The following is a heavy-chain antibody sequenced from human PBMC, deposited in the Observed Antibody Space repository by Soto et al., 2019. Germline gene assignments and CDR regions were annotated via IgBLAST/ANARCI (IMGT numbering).Heavy chain of an antibody. CDR3: AKRPLTAAGFDY. D-gene: IGHD6-13*01. J-gene: IGHJ4*02. V-gene: IGHV3-23*01. Sequence: EVQLLKSGGGLVHPGGSLRLSCAASGFTFSNYAMTWVRQAPGKGLEWVSVITGSGGGTYFVDSVKGRFTISRDNSKNTVYLQMNSLRAEDTAVYYCAKRPLTAAGFDYWGQGTLVTVSS. CDR2: ITGSGGGT. CDR1: GFTFSNYA.